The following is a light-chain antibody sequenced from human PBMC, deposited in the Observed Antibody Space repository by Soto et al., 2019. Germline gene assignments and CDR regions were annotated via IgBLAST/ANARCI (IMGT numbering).Light chain of an antibody. J-gene: IGKJ2*01. V-gene: IGKV1-5*01. CDR3: QQYISYPYT. Sequence: DIQMTQFPSTLSASVGDRVTITCRASQTNNTWLAWYQQKPGTAPKLLIYDASSLEGGVPSRFSASGSETEFTLTISSLQPDDLATYYCQQYISYPYTFGQGTKVDIK. CDR2: DAS. CDR1: QTNNTW.